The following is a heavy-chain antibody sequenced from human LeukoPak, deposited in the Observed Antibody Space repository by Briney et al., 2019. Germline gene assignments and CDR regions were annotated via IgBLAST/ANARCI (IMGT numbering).Heavy chain of an antibody. CDR3: ARVSGHYYYYYMDV. V-gene: IGHV1-69*05. J-gene: IGHJ6*03. CDR2: SIPIFATV. CDR1: GGTFISYA. Sequence: GSSVKVSCKASGGTFISYAISWVRQARGQGVEWMGGSIPIFATVHYAQKFQGRVTITTDESTSTAYMELSSLRSEDTAVYYCARVSGHYYYYYMDVWGKGTTVTVSS.